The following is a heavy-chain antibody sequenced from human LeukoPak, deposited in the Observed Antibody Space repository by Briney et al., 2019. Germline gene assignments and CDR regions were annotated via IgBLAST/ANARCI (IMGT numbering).Heavy chain of an antibody. CDR2: IYYSGNT. Sequence: SETLSLTCTVSGGSVSSYYWSWIRQPPGKGLEWIGYIYYSGNTNYNPSLKSRLTISVDTSKSQFSLKLSSVTAADTAVYYCAGAPWGGIPPMPFDYWGQGTLVTVSS. J-gene: IGHJ4*02. D-gene: IGHD2-15*01. V-gene: IGHV4-59*02. CDR1: GGSVSSYY. CDR3: AGAPWGGIPPMPFDY.